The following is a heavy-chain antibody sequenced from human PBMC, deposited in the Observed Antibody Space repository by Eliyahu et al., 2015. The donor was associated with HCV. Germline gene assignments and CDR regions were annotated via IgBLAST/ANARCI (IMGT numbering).Heavy chain of an antibody. J-gene: IGHJ4*02. V-gene: IGHV4-34*01. CDR3: ARVGDTAMVSDGGNPGIDY. CDR2: INHSGST. Sequence: QVQLQQWGAGLLKPSETLSLTCXVYGGSFSGYYWSWIRQPPGKGLEWIGXINHSGSTNXNPSLKSRVTISVDTSKNQFSLKLSSVTAADTAVYYCARVGDTAMVSDGGNPGIDYWGQGTLVTVSS. CDR1: GGSFSGYY. D-gene: IGHD5-18*01.